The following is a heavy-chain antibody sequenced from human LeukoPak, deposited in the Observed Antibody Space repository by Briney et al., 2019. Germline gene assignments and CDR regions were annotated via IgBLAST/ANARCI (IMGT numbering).Heavy chain of an antibody. CDR3: ARDSGTYDFNY. Sequence: SETLSLTCAVYGGSLCGYYWSWIRQPPGKGLEWIGEINHSGSTNYNPSLKSRVTISVDTSKNQFSLKLSSVTAADTAVYYCARDSGTYDFNYWGQGTLVTVSS. J-gene: IGHJ4*02. CDR2: INHSGST. CDR1: GGSLCGYY. V-gene: IGHV4-34*01. D-gene: IGHD1-26*01.